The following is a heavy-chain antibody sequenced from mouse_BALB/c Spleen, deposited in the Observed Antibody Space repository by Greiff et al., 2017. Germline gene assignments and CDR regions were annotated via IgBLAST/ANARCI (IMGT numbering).Heavy chain of an antibody. D-gene: IGHD2-4*01. CDR2: ISSGGSYT. V-gene: IGHV5-9-4*01. Sequence: EVQGVESGGGLVKPGGSLKLSCAASGFTFSSYAMSWVRQSPEKRLEWVAEISSGGSYTYYPDTVTGRFTISRDNAKNTLYLEMSSLRSEDTAMYYCASGEITTWFAYWGQGTLVTVSA. CDR3: ASGEITTWFAY. J-gene: IGHJ3*01. CDR1: GFTFSSYA.